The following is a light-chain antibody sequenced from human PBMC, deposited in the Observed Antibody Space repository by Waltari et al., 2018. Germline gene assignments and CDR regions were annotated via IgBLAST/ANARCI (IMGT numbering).Light chain of an antibody. CDR3: QQHNSNPPWA. Sequence: DIQMTQSPSSLSASVGDRVTITCRASQGIGNYLSWYQQRPGEAPKRLIYTTSNLERGGPSRFSGSGSGTEFTITISSLLPEDSATYYCQQHNSNPPWAFGQGTKVEIK. V-gene: IGKV1-17*01. CDR1: QGIGNY. CDR2: TTS. J-gene: IGKJ1*01.